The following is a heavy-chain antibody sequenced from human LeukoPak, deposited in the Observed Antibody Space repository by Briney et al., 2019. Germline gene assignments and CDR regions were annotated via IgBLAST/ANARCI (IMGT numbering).Heavy chain of an antibody. CDR1: GGTFSSYA. CDR3: ASGGYSSSWYGGSKR. CDR2: IIPIFGTA. D-gene: IGHD6-13*01. V-gene: IGHV1-69*13. Sequence: SVKVSCKASGGTFSSYAISWVRQAPGQGLEWMGGIIPIFGTANYAQKFQGRVTITADESTSTAYMELSSLRSEDTAVYYCASGGYSSSWYGGSKRWGQGTLVTVSS. J-gene: IGHJ4*02.